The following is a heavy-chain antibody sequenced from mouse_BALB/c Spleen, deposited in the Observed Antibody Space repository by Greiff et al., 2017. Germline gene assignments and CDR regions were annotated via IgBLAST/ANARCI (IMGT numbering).Heavy chain of an antibody. CDR2: ISSGSSTI. CDR1: GFTFSSFG. J-gene: IGHJ4*01. CDR3: ARYHYYGSSYDAMDY. D-gene: IGHD1-1*01. Sequence: EVQVVESGGGLVQPGGSRKLSCAASGFTFSSFGMHWVRQAPEKGLEWVAYISSGSSTIYYADTVKGRFTISRDNPKNTLFLQMTSLRSEDTAMYYCARYHYYGSSYDAMDYWGQGTSVTVSS. V-gene: IGHV5-17*02.